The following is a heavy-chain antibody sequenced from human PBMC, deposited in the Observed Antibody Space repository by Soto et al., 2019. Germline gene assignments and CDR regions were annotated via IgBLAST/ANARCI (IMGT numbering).Heavy chain of an antibody. V-gene: IGHV3-74*01. CDR3: VKVLARGVGVPRFYFDS. CDR2: ISADGTST. Sequence: HPGGSLRLSCAASGFTFSDSLMHWVRQFSGKGLEWVSRISADGTSTSYADSVKGRFTISRDNAKNTLYLHVNSLRAEDTAVYYCVKVLARGVGVPRFYFDSWGQGALVTVSS. J-gene: IGHJ4*02. D-gene: IGHD2-2*01. CDR1: GFTFSDSL.